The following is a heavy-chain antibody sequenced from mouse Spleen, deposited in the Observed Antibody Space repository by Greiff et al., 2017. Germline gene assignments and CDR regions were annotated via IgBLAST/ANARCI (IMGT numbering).Heavy chain of an antibody. D-gene: IGHD1-1*01. CDR3: ARGGSSSDWFAY. CDR1: GFTFSSYA. V-gene: IGHV5-9-4*01. CDR2: ISSGGSYT. J-gene: IGHJ3*01. Sequence: EVMLVESGGGLVKPGGSLKLSCAASGFTFSSYAMSWVRQSPEKRLEWVAEISSGGSYTYYPDTVTGRFTISRDNAKNTLYLEMSSLRSEDTAMYYCARGGSSSDWFAYWGQGTLVTVSA.